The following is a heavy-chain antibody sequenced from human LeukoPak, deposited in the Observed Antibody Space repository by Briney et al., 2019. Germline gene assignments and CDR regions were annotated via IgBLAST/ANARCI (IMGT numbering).Heavy chain of an antibody. D-gene: IGHD5-18*01. CDR1: GGSISSGDYY. CDR2: IYYGGST. CDR3: ARVGGGQLWLVDY. Sequence: SQTLSLTCTVSGGSISSGDYYWSWIRQHPGKGLEWIGHIYYGGSTYYNPSLKSRVTISVDTSKNQFCLELSSVTAADTAVYYCARVGGGQLWLVDYWGQGTLVTVSS. V-gene: IGHV4-31*03. J-gene: IGHJ4*02.